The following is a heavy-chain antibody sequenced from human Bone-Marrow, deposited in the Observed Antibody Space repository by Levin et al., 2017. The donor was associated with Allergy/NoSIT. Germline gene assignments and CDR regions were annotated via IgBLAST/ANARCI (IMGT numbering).Heavy chain of an antibody. CDR1: GFTFSSYG. CDR3: ARDPSMTTVTKGMDV. V-gene: IGHV3-33*01. CDR2: IWYDGSNK. Sequence: GGSLRLSCAASGFTFSSYGMHWVRQAPGKGLEWVAVIWYDGSNKYYADSVKGRFTISRDNSKNTLYLQMNSLRAEDTAVYYCARDPSMTTVTKGMDVWGQGTTVTVSS. J-gene: IGHJ6*02. D-gene: IGHD4-11*01.